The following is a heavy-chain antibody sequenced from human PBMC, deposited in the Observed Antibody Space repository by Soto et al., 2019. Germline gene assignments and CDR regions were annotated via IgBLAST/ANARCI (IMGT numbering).Heavy chain of an antibody. CDR2: ISSSSSYT. V-gene: IGHV3-11*06. Sequence: GGSLRLSCAASGFTFSDYYMSWIRQAPGKGLEWVSYISSSSSYTNYADSVKGRFTISRDNAKNSLYLQMNSLRAEDTAVYYCARASLGYCSGGSCYLFDYWGQGTLVTVSS. J-gene: IGHJ4*02. CDR3: ARASLGYCSGGSCYLFDY. CDR1: GFTFSDYY. D-gene: IGHD2-15*01.